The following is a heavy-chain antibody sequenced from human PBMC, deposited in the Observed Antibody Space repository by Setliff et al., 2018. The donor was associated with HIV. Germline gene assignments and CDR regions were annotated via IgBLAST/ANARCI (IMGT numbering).Heavy chain of an antibody. Sequence: ASVKVSCKASGYTFTSYGISWVRQAPGQGLEWMGWISAYNGDTNYAQKFQGRVTMTTDTSTSTAYMELRSLRSDDTAVYYCARDLPTFLSSSWAYWGQGTLVTVSS. CDR2: ISAYNGDT. D-gene: IGHD6-13*01. CDR3: ARDLPTFLSSSWAY. CDR1: GYTFTSYG. V-gene: IGHV1-18*01. J-gene: IGHJ4*02.